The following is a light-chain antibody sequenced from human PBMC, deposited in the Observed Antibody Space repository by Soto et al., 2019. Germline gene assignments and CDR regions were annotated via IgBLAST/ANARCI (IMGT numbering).Light chain of an antibody. Sequence: DIQMTQSPSTLSASVGDRVTITCRASQSISSWLAWYQQKPGKAPKLLIYDASSLESGVPSRFSGSGSGTEFTLTISSLQPDDFATYYCQRERTFGQGTKVEI. CDR1: QSISSW. J-gene: IGKJ1*01. CDR2: DAS. CDR3: QRERT. V-gene: IGKV1-5*01.